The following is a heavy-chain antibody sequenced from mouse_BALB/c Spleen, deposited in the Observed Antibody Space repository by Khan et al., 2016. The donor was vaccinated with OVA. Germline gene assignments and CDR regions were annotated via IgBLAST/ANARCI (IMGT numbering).Heavy chain of an antibody. CDR2: IDSNGGST. J-gene: IGHJ2*01. CDR1: RFTISSYC. V-gene: IGHV5-6-3*01. D-gene: IGHD1-1*01. CDR3: ARRAI. Sequence: EVQLLESGGGIVQPGASLKLSCAASRFTISSYCMYSVNQTSEKRLEWVATIDSNGGSTDYPDSVKRRVTISGDNAKNALYLQLSSLKSEDTAMYSCARRAIWGQGTTLTVSS.